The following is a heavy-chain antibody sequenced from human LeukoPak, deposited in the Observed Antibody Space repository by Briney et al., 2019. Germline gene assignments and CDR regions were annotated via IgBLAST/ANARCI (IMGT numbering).Heavy chain of an antibody. D-gene: IGHD6-19*01. V-gene: IGHV3-64*01. J-gene: IGHJ5*02. CDR3: AGAGYGSGWYAGTWFDP. Sequence: GGSLRLSCAASGFTFSSYAMHWVRQAPGKGLDCVSSISSNGGSTYYANSVKGRFTISRDNTKNTLYLQMNSLRAEDTAVYYWAGAGYGSGWYAGTWFDPWGQGTLVTVSS. CDR2: ISSNGGST. CDR1: GFTFSSYA.